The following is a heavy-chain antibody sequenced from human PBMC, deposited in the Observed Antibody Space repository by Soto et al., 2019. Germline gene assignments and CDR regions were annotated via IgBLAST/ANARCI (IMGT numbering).Heavy chain of an antibody. CDR3: TTIYCITTTCYGS. V-gene: IGHV3-15*07. J-gene: IGHJ5*02. Sequence: GGSLRLSCAASGFIFSSAWMNWVRQAPGRGLEWVGRIKTGTEGGTRDYAAPVKDRFTISRDDSKNTLYLQMDSLKTEDTAVYYCTTIYCITTTCYGSWGQGTLVTVS. D-gene: IGHD2-2*01. CDR1: GFIFSSAW. CDR2: IKTGTEGGTR.